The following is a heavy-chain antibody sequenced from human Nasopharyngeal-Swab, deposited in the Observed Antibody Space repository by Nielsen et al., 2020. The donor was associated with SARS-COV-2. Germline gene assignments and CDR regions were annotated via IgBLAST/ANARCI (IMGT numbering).Heavy chain of an antibody. CDR2: ISSSSSTI. V-gene: IGHV3-48*02. D-gene: IGHD4-17*01. J-gene: IGHJ4*02. CDR1: GFTFSSYS. Sequence: GESLKISCAASGFTFSSYSMNWVRQAPGKGLEWVPYISSSSSTIYYADSVKGRFTISRDNAKNSLYLQMTSLRDDDTAVYYCARDRAAGYGDYNLEGYWGQGTLVTVSS. CDR3: ARDRAAGYGDYNLEGY.